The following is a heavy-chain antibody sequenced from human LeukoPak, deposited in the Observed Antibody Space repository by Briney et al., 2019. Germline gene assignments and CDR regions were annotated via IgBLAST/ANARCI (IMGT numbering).Heavy chain of an antibody. CDR1: GFTFANFA. Sequence: GGSLRLSCTTSGFTFANFAMSWVRQAPGKGLEWVSDISDRGGIKNYADSVKGRFTISRDNSNNPLYLQMNSLRAEDTAVYFCAKKQTTTVTTLDYWGQGTLVTVSS. D-gene: IGHD4-17*01. CDR2: ISDRGGIK. V-gene: IGHV3-23*01. CDR3: AKKQTTTVTTLDY. J-gene: IGHJ4*02.